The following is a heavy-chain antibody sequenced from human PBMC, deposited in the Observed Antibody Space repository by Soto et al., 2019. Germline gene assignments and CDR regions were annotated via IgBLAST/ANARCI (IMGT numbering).Heavy chain of an antibody. CDR2: INAGNGNT. V-gene: IGHV1-3*01. CDR1: GYTFTSXX. Sequence: GASVKVSCKASGYTFTSXXXXXVRQAPGQRLEWMGWINAGNGNTKYSQKFQGRVTITRDTSASTAYMELSSLRSEDTAVYYCARDVGATGDWGQGTLVTVSS. D-gene: IGHD1-26*01. CDR3: ARDVGATGD. J-gene: IGHJ4*02.